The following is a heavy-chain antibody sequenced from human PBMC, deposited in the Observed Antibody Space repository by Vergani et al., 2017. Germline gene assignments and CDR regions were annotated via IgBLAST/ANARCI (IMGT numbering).Heavy chain of an antibody. V-gene: IGHV3-30*18. Sequence: HVQMVESGGGVVQPGRSLRLSCAVSGFRFSDYGLHWVRQAPGRGLEWVALISYDGDTTYYEDSLKGRFTISRDNSKNTLFLQMHSLRVEDTALYYCAKFPLNITTPDRGDCWGQGSLVTVSS. CDR3: AKFPLNITTPDRGDC. J-gene: IGHJ4*02. CDR2: ISYDGDTT. D-gene: IGHD1-1*01. CDR1: GFRFSDYG.